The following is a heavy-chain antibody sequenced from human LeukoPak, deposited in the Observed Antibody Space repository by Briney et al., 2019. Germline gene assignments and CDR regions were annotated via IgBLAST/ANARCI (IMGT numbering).Heavy chain of an antibody. D-gene: IGHD3-22*01. Sequence: SETLSLTCTVSGGSISSGDYYWSWIRQPPGKGLEWIGYIYYSGSTYYNPSLKSQATISVDTSKNQFSLKLSSVTAADTAVYYCARVGGTYYYDSSGSIDYWGQGTLVTVSS. CDR3: ARVGGTYYYDSSGSIDY. CDR1: GGSISSGDYY. V-gene: IGHV4-30-4*01. CDR2: IYYSGST. J-gene: IGHJ4*02.